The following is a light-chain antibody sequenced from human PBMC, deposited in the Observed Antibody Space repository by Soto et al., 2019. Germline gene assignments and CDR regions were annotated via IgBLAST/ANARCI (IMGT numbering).Light chain of an antibody. CDR3: QQRNNWPPSIP. CDR1: QSVGGH. J-gene: IGKJ5*01. V-gene: IGKV3-11*01. CDR2: DAS. Sequence: EIVLTQSPATLSLSPGERATLSCRASQSVGGHLAWYQQKPGQAPRLLIYDASDRATGIPARFSGSGSETDFTLTFSSLEPDDFAVYYCQQRNNWPPSIPFGQGTRLE.